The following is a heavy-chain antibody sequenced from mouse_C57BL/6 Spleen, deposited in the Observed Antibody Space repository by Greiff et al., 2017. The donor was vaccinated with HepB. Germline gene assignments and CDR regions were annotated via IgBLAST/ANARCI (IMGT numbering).Heavy chain of an antibody. Sequence: DVKLVESGPELVKPGASVKIPCKASGYTFTDYNMDWVKQSHGKSLEWIGDINPNNGGTIYNQKFKGKATLTVDKSSSTAYMELRSLTSEDTAVYYCARATTVVARAMDYWGQGTSVTVSS. V-gene: IGHV1-18*01. CDR3: ARATTVVARAMDY. CDR1: GYTFTDYN. CDR2: INPNNGGT. D-gene: IGHD1-1*01. J-gene: IGHJ4*01.